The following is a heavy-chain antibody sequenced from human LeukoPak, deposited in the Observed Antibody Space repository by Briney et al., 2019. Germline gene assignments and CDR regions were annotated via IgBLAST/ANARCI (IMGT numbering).Heavy chain of an antibody. CDR1: GGSISSYY. Sequence: SETLSLTCTVSGGSISSYYWSWIRQPPGKGLEWIGYIYYSGSTNYNPSLKSRVTISVDTSKNQFSLKLGSVTAADTAVYHCARVTAVNWFDPWGQGTLVTVSS. CDR3: ARVTAVNWFDP. CDR2: IYYSGST. J-gene: IGHJ5*02. D-gene: IGHD2-2*01. V-gene: IGHV4-59*01.